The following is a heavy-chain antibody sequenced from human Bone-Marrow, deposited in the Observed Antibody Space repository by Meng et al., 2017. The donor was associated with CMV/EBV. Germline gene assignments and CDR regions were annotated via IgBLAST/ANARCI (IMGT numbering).Heavy chain of an antibody. J-gene: IGHJ6*02. V-gene: IGHV4-34*01. CDR3: ARSLEWLYYYYYGMDV. Sequence: SETLSLTCAVYGGSFSGYYWSWIRQPPGKGLEWIGEINHSGSTNYNPSLKSRLTISVDTSKNQFSLKLSSVTAADTAVYFCARSLEWLYYYYYGMDVWGQGTTVTVSS. CDR2: INHSGST. CDR1: GGSFSGYY. D-gene: IGHD3-3*01.